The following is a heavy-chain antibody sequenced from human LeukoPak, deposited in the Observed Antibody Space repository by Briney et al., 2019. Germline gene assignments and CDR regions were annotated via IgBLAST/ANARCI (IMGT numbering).Heavy chain of an antibody. CDR2: ISSSSSTI. J-gene: IGHJ3*02. CDR3: ARATGITGTTGVYI. Sequence: PGGSLRLSCAAPGFTFSSYSMNWVRQAPGKGLEWVSYISSSSSTIYYADSVKGRFTISRDNAKNSLYLQMNSLRDEDTAVYYCARATGITGTTGVYIWGQGTMVTVSS. CDR1: GFTFSSYS. V-gene: IGHV3-48*02. D-gene: IGHD1-7*01.